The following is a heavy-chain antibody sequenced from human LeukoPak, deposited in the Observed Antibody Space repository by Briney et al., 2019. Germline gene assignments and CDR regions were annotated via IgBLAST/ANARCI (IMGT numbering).Heavy chain of an antibody. Sequence: PSETLSLTCTVSGGSVSSGSYYWSWIRQPPGKGLEWIGFIFYSGSIKYNPSLKSRVTISVDTSKNQFSLKLSSVTAADTAVYYCARDWGAYSYGYFDYWGQGTLVTVSS. CDR1: GGSVSSGSYY. CDR3: ARDWGAYSYGYFDY. V-gene: IGHV4-61*01. J-gene: IGHJ4*02. D-gene: IGHD5-18*01. CDR2: IFYSGSI.